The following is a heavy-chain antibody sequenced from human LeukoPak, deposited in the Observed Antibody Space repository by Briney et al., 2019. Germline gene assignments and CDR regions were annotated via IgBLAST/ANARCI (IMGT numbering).Heavy chain of an antibody. Sequence: SETLSLTCAVYGGSFSGYYWSWIRQPPGKGLEWLGEINHSGSTKYNPSLKSRDTISVDTSKKQFSLQLGSVTAADTAVYYCARHPASSGYYPPVDHWGQGTLVTVSS. CDR3: ARHPASSGYYPPVDH. J-gene: IGHJ4*02. CDR2: INHSGST. CDR1: GGSFSGYY. D-gene: IGHD3-22*01. V-gene: IGHV4-34*01.